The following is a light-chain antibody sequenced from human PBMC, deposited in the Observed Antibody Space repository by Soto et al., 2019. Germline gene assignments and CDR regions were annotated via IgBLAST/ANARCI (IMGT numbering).Light chain of an antibody. J-gene: IGKJ5*01. Sequence: EIVLTQSPVTLSLSPGERATLSCRASQSVSSYLAWYQQKPGQSPRLLIYDTSNRATGIPARFSGSGSGTDFTLTISSLVPEDFAVYYCQQRSNWPPITFGQGTRLEIK. CDR1: QSVSSY. V-gene: IGKV3-11*01. CDR3: QQRSNWPPIT. CDR2: DTS.